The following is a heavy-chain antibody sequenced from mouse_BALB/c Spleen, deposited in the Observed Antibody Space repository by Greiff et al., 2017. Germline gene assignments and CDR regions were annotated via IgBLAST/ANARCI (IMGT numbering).Heavy chain of an antibody. V-gene: IGHV2-9*02. CDR3: ARDGNYGLAY. CDR2: IWAGGST. Sequence: VKLMESGPGLVAPSQSLSITCTVSGFSLTSYGVHWVRQPPGKGLVWLGVIWAGGSTNYNSALMSRLSISKDNSKSQVFLKMNSLRTDDTAMYYCARDGNYGLAYWGQGTLSTVSA. J-gene: IGHJ3*01. CDR1: GFSLTSYG. D-gene: IGHD2-1*01.